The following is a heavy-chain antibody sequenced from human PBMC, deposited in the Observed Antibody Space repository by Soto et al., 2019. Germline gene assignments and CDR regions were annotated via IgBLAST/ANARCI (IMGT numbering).Heavy chain of an antibody. J-gene: IGHJ5*02. CDR2: IWYDGSNK. D-gene: IGHD6-19*01. V-gene: IGHV3-33*01. CDR3: ARVGWLVRDWFDP. CDR1: GFTFSSYG. Sequence: QVQLVESGGGVVQPGRSLRLSCAASGFTFSSYGMHWVRQAPGKGLEWVAVIWYDGSNKYYADSVKGRFTISRDNSKNTLYLQMNSLRAEDTAVYYCARVGWLVRDWFDPWGQGTLVTVSS.